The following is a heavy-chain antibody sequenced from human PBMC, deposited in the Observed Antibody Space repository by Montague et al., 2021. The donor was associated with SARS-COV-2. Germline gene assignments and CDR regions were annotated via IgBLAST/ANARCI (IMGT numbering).Heavy chain of an antibody. CDR3: ARWGEYYDSPYYYYAMDV. Sequence: SETLSLTCTVSGGSISPYYWSWIRQSPGKGLEYIGYTSYSGSTDYNPSLKGRVTISIDTSKNQFSLKLSSVTSADTAVYYCARWGEYYDSPYYYYAMDVWGQGTTVTVSS. CDR2: TSYSGST. D-gene: IGHD3-3*01. J-gene: IGHJ6*02. V-gene: IGHV4-59*12. CDR1: GGSISPYY.